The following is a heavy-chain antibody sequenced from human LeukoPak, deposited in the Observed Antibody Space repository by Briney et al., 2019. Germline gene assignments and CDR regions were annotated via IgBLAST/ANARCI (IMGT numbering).Heavy chain of an antibody. CDR1: GFTFSSYG. J-gene: IGHJ3*02. Sequence: GGSLRLSCAASGFTFSSYGMHWVRQAPGKGLEWVAVIWSDGNNRFYADSVKGRFTFSRDNSKNTLSLQMNSLRAEDTAVYYCAKERGPFDAFDIWGPETRVTVSS. V-gene: IGHV3-33*06. CDR3: AKERGPFDAFDI. CDR2: IWSDGNNR.